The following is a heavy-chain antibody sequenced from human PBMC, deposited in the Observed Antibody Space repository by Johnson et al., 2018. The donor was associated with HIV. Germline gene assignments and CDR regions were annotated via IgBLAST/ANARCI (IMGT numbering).Heavy chain of an antibody. Sequence: VQLVESGGGLIQPGGSLRLSCAASGFTVSSNYMRWVRQAPGKGLAWVSVIYSGGSTYYGDSVKGRFTISRDNSKNTVYLQMNGLRAEDTAVYHCAKDLYSSSWTNDAFDIWGRGTMVTVSS. CDR2: IYSGGST. D-gene: IGHD6-13*01. CDR1: GFTVSSNY. V-gene: IGHV3-53*01. CDR3: AKDLYSSSWTNDAFDI. J-gene: IGHJ3*02.